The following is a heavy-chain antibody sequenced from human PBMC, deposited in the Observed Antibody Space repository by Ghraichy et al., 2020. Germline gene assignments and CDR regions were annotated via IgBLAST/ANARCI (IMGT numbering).Heavy chain of an antibody. CDR3: VGSLYRASRDV. CDR1: GFIVSGKY. CDR2: IWDDGRK. Sequence: GESLNISCTGSGFIVSGKYMSWVREAPGKGLEWVSFIWDDGRKFYADSVRGRFTVSEDNSKNTVYLQMNSLRADDSGIYYCVGSLYRASRDVWGQGTVVTVSS. V-gene: IGHV3-66*01. J-gene: IGHJ4*02. D-gene: IGHD1-14*01.